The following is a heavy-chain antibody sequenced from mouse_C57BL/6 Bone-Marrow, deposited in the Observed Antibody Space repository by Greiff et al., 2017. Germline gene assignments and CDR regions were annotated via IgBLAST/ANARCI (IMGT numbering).Heavy chain of an antibody. CDR1: GYAFSSSW. CDR2: IYPGDGDT. V-gene: IGHV1-82*01. Sequence: VQLQQSGPELVKPGASVKISCKASGYAFSSSWMNWVQQRPGKGLEWIGRIYPGDGDTNYNGKFKGKATLTADKSSSTAYMQLSSLTSEDSAVYFCAGSSGPVAYWGQGALVTVS. CDR3: AGSSGPVAY. J-gene: IGHJ3*01.